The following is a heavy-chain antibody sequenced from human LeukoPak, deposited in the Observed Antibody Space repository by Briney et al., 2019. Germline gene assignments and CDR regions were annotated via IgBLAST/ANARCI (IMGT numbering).Heavy chain of an antibody. J-gene: IGHJ4*02. CDR3: ARKRGYSYGQSPGYFDY. V-gene: IGHV3-30*04. D-gene: IGHD5-18*01. CDR1: GFTFSSYA. CDR2: ISYDGSNK. Sequence: QPGRSLRLSCAASGFTFSSYAMHWVRQAPGKGLEWVAVISYDGSNKYYADSVKGRFTISRDNSKNTLYLQMNSLRAEDTAVYYCARKRGYSYGQSPGYFDYWGQGTLVTVSS.